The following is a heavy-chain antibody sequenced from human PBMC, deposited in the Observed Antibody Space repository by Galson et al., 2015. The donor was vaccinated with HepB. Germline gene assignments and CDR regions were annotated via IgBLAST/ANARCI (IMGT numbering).Heavy chain of an antibody. CDR1: GFTFSSYG. CDR3: ATSQRSSWYYVELDYYYYYGMDV. D-gene: IGHD6-13*01. J-gene: IGHJ6*02. Sequence: SLRLSCAASGFTFSSYGMHWVRQAPGKGLEWVAVISYDGSNKYYADSVKGRFTISRDNSKNTLYLQMNSLRAEDAAVYYCATSQRSSWYYVELDYYYYYGMDVWGQGTTVTVSS. CDR2: ISYDGSNK. V-gene: IGHV3-30*03.